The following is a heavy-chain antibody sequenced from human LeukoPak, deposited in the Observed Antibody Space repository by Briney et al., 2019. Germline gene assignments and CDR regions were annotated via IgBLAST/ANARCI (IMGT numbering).Heavy chain of an antibody. CDR3: ARGITVVRGVIKGGMDV. CDR1: GGTFSTYYA. D-gene: IGHD3-10*01. Sequence: SVKVSCKASGGTFSTYYAISWVRQAPGQGLEWMGRIIPIVGTANYAQKFQGRVTMTADKSTGTVYMELSSLRSGDTAVYYCARGITVVRGVIKGGMDVWGQGTTVTVSS. V-gene: IGHV1-69*04. J-gene: IGHJ6*02. CDR2: IIPIVGTA.